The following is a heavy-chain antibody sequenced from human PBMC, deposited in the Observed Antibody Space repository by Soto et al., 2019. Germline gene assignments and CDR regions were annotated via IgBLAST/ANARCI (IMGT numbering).Heavy chain of an antibody. CDR2: IYYSGST. V-gene: IGHV4-31*03. CDR1: GVSISSGGYY. J-gene: IGHJ4*02. Sequence: SETLSLTCTFSGVSISSGGYYWSWIRQHPGKGLEWIGYIYYSGSTYYNPSLKSRVTISVDTSKNQFSLKLSSVTAADTAVYYCVRSEATALDYWGQGTLVTVS. CDR3: VRSEATALDY.